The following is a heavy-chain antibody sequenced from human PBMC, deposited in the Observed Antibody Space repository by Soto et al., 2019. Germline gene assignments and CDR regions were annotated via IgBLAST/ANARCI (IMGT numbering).Heavy chain of an antibody. CDR2: IYYSGST. J-gene: IGHJ5*02. V-gene: IGHV4-59*01. D-gene: IGHD6-19*01. CDR3: ARGVEQWPGNCWFDP. CDR1: GGSISSYY. Sequence: SETLSLTCTVSGGSISSYYWSWIRQPPGKGLEWIGYIYYSGSTNYNPSLKSRVTISVDTSKNQFSLKLSSVTAADMAVYYCARGVEQWPGNCWFDPWGQGTLVTVSS.